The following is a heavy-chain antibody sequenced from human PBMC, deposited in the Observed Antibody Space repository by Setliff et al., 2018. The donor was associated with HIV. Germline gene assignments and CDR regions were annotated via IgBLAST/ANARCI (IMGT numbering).Heavy chain of an antibody. CDR1: GGSVSTFY. J-gene: IGHJ4*02. CDR3: SRAPRFHKGGFDI. Sequence: SETLSLTCTVSGGSVSTFYWSWIRQPPGKGLEWIGYIYDNEKTFYNPSLKSRVTITVDTSKNQISLQLTSVTAEDTALYYCSRAPRFHKGGFDIWGQGIAVTVSS. V-gene: IGHV4-59*08. D-gene: IGHD2-15*01. CDR2: IYDNEKT.